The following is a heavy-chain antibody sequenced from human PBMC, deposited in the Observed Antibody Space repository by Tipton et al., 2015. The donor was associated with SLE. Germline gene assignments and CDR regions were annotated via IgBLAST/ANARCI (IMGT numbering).Heavy chain of an antibody. CDR2: IRSKTSGETT. D-gene: IGHD2-21*01. V-gene: IGHV3-49*04. CDR3: TVDSIAVDY. Sequence: QLVQSGGGLVQPGRSLRLSCKTSGFTFRDYVMAWVRQAPGQGLEWVGFIRSKTSGETTEYATSVRGRVTISRDDSKGIAYLQLNNLKTEDTAVYYCTVDSIAVDYWGQGTQVTVSS. J-gene: IGHJ4*02. CDR1: GFTFRDYV.